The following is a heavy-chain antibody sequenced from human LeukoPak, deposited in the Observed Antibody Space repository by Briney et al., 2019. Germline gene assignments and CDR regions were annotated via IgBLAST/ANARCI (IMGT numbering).Heavy chain of an antibody. J-gene: IGHJ4*02. CDR2: INPNSGGT. CDR1: GYTFTGYY. V-gene: IGHV1-2*02. CDR3: ATSYYDSSAYYPNPE. Sequence: ASVKVSCKASGYTFTGYYMHWVRQAPGQGLEWMGWINPNSGGTNYAQKFQGRVTMTRDTSISTAYMELSRLRSDDTAVYYCATSYYDSSAYYPNPEWGQGTLVTVSS. D-gene: IGHD3-22*01.